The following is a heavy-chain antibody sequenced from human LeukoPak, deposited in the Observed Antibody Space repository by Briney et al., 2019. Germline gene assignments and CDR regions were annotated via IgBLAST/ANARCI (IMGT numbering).Heavy chain of an antibody. CDR2: ISVGSNYI. J-gene: IGHJ4*02. Sequence: GGSLRLSCAASRYTFSSYSINWVRQAPGKGLEWVSSISVGSNYIYYADSVRGRFSISRDDARNSLYLQMDSLRGDDTAVYYCARLRRNSDRSGYYYYYDCWGQGTLVTVSS. D-gene: IGHD3-22*01. V-gene: IGHV3-21*01. CDR1: RYTFSSYS. CDR3: ARLRRNSDRSGYYYYYDC.